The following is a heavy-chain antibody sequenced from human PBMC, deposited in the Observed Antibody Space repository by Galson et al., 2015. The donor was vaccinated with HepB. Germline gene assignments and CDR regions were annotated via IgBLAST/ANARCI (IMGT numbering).Heavy chain of an antibody. CDR2: ISNSSSTI. J-gene: IGHJ6*02. D-gene: IGHD7-27*01. CDR3: ARDLGPVLLPYYGLDV. Sequence: SLRLSCAASGFTFSTYNMNWVRQAPGRGLEWVSYISNSSSTIYNADSVKGRFTISRDNAKNSLYLQMNSLRDEDTAVYYCARDLGPVLLPYYGLDVWGQGTTVTVSS. V-gene: IGHV3-48*02. CDR1: GFTFSTYN.